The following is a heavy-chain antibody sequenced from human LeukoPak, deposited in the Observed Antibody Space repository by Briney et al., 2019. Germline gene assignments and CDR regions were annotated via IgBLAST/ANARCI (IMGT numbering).Heavy chain of an antibody. Sequence: SGGSLRLSCAASGFTFSSYGMHWVRQAPGKGLEWVSYISSSTTTTFYTDSVKGRFTISRDSAKNSLYLHMNSLRVEDTAVYYCARGPYGDYTSYYGVDVWGQGTTVTVS. CDR3: ARGPYGDYTSYYGVDV. J-gene: IGHJ6*02. D-gene: IGHD4-17*01. CDR2: ISSSTTTT. V-gene: IGHV3-48*01. CDR1: GFTFSSYG.